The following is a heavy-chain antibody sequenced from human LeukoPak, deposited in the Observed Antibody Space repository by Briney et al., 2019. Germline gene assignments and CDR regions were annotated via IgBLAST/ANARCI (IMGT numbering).Heavy chain of an antibody. CDR1: GFTFSSYS. J-gene: IGHJ3*02. CDR2: ISSSSSTI. Sequence: SGGSLRLSCAASGFTFSSYSMNWVRQAPGKGLEWVSYISSSSSTIYYADSVKGRFTISRDNAKNSLYLQMNSLRAEDTAVYYCAKAYGDYSDAFDIWGQGTMVTVSS. CDR3: AKAYGDYSDAFDI. D-gene: IGHD4-17*01. V-gene: IGHV3-48*04.